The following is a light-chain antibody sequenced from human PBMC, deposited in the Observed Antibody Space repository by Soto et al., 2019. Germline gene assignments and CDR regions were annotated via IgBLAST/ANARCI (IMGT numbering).Light chain of an antibody. Sequence: EIVMTQSPATLSVSPGERATLSCRASQSVSNNLAWYQKKPGQAPRLLIYGASTRATGIPARFSGSGSGTEFTLTISIPQSEDFAVYYCQQYNNWWTFGQGTRVEIK. CDR2: GAS. J-gene: IGKJ1*01. CDR1: QSVSNN. CDR3: QQYNNWWT. V-gene: IGKV3-15*01.